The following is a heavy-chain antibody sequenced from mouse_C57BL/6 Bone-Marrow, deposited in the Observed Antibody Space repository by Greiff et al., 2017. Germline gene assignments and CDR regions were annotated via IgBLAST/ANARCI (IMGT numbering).Heavy chain of an antibody. CDR3: ARERIYYGYDEVAY. V-gene: IGHV1-59*01. CDR1: GYTFTSYW. J-gene: IGHJ3*01. D-gene: IGHD2-2*01. CDR2: IDPSDSYT. Sequence: QVQLQQPGAELVRPGTSVTLSCKASGYTFTSYWMHWVKQRPGQGLEWIGVIDPSDSYTNYNQKFKGKATLTVDTSSSTAYMQLSSLTSEDSAGYYCARERIYYGYDEVAYWGQGTLVTVSA.